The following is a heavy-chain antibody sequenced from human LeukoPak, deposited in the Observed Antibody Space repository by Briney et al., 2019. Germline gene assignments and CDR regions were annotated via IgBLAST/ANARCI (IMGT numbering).Heavy chain of an antibody. D-gene: IGHD2-15*01. J-gene: IGHJ6*02. CDR2: ISWNSGSI. CDR3: AKDISISGLAYGMDV. CDR1: GFTFSDYY. V-gene: IGHV3-9*01. Sequence: GGSLRLSCAASGFTFSDYYMSWIRQAPGKGLEWVSGISWNSGSIGYADSVKGRFTISRDNAKNSLYLQMNSLRAEDTALYYCAKDISISGLAYGMDVWGQGTTVTVSS.